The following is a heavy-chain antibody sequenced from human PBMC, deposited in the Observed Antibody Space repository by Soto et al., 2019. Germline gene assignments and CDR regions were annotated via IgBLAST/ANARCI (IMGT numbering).Heavy chain of an antibody. V-gene: IGHV3-30*18. D-gene: IGHD1-7*01. CDR2: ISYDGSNK. Sequence: LRLSCAASGFTFSSYGMHWVRQAPGKGLEWVAVISYDGSNKYYADSVKGRFTISRDNSKNTLYLQMNSLRAEDTAVYYCAKTGNWNYLDGWFDPWGQGTLVTVSS. J-gene: IGHJ5*02. CDR1: GFTFSSYG. CDR3: AKTGNWNYLDGWFDP.